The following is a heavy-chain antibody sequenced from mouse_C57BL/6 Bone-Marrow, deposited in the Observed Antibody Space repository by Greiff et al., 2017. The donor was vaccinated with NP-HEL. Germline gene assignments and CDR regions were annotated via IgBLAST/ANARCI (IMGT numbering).Heavy chain of an antibody. V-gene: IGHV1-54*01. D-gene: IGHD3-1*01. Sequence: VQLQQSGAELVRPGTSVKVSCKASGYAFTNYLIEWVKQRPGQGLEWIGVINPGSGGTNYNEKFKGKATLTADKSSSTAYMQLSSLTSEDSAVYFCARSPIGAFCAYWGQGTLVTVSA. CDR1: GYAFTNYL. J-gene: IGHJ3*01. CDR2: INPGSGGT. CDR3: ARSPIGAFCAY.